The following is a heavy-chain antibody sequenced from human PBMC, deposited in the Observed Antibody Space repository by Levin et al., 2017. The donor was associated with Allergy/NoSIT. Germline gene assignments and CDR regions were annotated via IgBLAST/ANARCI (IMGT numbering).Heavy chain of an antibody. CDR1: GFTFSSYW. V-gene: IGHV3-74*01. D-gene: IGHD4-17*01. CDR3: ARGGYGDYGPDDYYYYYMDV. Sequence: GESLKISCAASGFTFSSYWMHWVRQAPGKGLVWVSRINSDGSSTSYADSVKGRFTISRDNAKNTLYLQMNSLRAEDTAVYYCARGGYGDYGPDDYYYYYMDVWGKGTTVTVSS. CDR2: INSDGSST. J-gene: IGHJ6*03.